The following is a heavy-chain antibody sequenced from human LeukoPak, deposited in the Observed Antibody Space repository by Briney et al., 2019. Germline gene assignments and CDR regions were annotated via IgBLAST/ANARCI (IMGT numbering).Heavy chain of an antibody. CDR2: IYYSGST. J-gene: IGHJ4*02. CDR1: GGSISIYY. CDR3: ARVHGWNPRTGYFDY. Sequence: PSETLSLTCTVSGGSISIYYWSWIRQTPGKGLEWIGYIYYSGSTNYNPSLKSRVTISVDTSKNQFSLKLSSVTAADTAVYYSARVHGWNPRTGYFDYWGQGTLVTVSS. V-gene: IGHV4-59*01. D-gene: IGHD1-1*01.